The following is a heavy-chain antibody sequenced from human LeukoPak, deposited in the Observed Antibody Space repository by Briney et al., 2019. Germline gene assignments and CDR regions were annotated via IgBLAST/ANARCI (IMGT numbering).Heavy chain of an antibody. CDR2: IYYSGST. D-gene: IGHD1-14*01. CDR1: GGSFSGYY. CDR3: ARGPTNPLGGWFDP. J-gene: IGHJ5*02. V-gene: IGHV4-59*01. Sequence: PSETLSLTCAVYGGSFSGYYWSWIRQPPGKGLEWIGYIYYSGSTNYNPSLKSRVTISVDTSKNQFSLKLGSVTAADTAVYYCARGPTNPLGGWFDPWGQGTLVTVSS.